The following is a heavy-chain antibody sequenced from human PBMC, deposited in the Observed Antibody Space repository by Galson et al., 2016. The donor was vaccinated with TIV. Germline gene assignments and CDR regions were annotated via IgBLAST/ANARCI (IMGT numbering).Heavy chain of an antibody. CDR1: GGSFSTYA. CDR3: ARDNQATFGYDDAFDI. CDR2: IIPILGPT. D-gene: IGHD5-12*01. V-gene: IGHV1-69*06. Sequence: SVKVSCKVSGGSFSTYAINWVRQAPGQGPEWMGRIIPILGPTKYAQRFQGRVSITADKSTNTAYMDLSSLRSDDTAVYYFARDNQATFGYDDAFDIWGQGTLVTVSS. J-gene: IGHJ3*02.